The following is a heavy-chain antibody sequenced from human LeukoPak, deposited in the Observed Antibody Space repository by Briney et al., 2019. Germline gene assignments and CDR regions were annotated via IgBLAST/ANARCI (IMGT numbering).Heavy chain of an antibody. V-gene: IGHV4-61*02. J-gene: IGHJ4*02. CDR3: ARESAVLWFGEDHYFDY. Sequence: SESLSLTCTVSGGSVNSRNHFWGWIRQPAGKGLEWIGRIYTSGSTNYNPSLKSRVTISVDTSKNQFSLKLSSVTAADTAVYYCARESAVLWFGEDHYFDYWGQGTLVTVSS. D-gene: IGHD3-10*01. CDR1: GGSVNSRNHF. CDR2: IYTSGST.